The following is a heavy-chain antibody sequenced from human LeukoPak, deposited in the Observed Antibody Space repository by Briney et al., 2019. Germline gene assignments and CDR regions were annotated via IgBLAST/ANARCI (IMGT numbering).Heavy chain of an antibody. V-gene: IGHV1-3*01. CDR1: GYTFTSYA. Sequence: RASVKVSCKASGYTFTSYAMHWVRKAPGQRLEWMGWINAGNGNTKYSQKFQGRVTITRDTSASTAYMELSSLRSEDTAVYYCAREGDSSGYYYVSSNWFDPWGQGTLVTVSS. D-gene: IGHD3-22*01. J-gene: IGHJ5*02. CDR2: INAGNGNT. CDR3: AREGDSSGYYYVSSNWFDP.